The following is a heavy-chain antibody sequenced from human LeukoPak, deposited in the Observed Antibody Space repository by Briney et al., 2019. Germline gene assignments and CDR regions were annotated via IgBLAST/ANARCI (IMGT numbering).Heavy chain of an antibody. CDR2: INPSGGST. CDR3: ARGFGGYNVVGAFDI. Sequence: ASVKVSCKASGYTFTSYYMHWVRQAPGQGLEWMGLINPSGGSTSYAQKFQGRVTMTRDMSTSTVYMELSSLRSEDTAVYYCARGFGGYNVVGAFDIWGQGTMVTVSS. J-gene: IGHJ3*02. V-gene: IGHV1-46*01. D-gene: IGHD5-24*01. CDR1: GYTFTSYY.